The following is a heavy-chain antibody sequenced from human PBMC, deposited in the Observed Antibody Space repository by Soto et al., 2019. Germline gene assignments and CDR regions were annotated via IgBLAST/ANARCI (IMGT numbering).Heavy chain of an antibody. CDR1: GFTFTDYT. CDR2: ISVGDAYR. D-gene: IGHD1-7*01. CDR3: VKSPEGTSGMRE. J-gene: IGHJ4*02. V-gene: IGHV3-21*01. Sequence: PGGSLRLSCAASGFTFTDYTMNWVRQAPGKGLEWVSSISVGDAYRYYADSVRGRFTVSRDNAENTLYLHMNSLRAEDTAVYYCVKSPEGTSGMREWGQGALVTVSS.